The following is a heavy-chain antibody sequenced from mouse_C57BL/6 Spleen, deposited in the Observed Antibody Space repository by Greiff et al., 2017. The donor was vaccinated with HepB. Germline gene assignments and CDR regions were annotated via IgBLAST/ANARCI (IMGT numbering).Heavy chain of an antibody. J-gene: IGHJ3*01. V-gene: IGHV1-4*01. CDR2: INPSSGYT. CDR1: GYTFTSYT. CDR3: ARWDTTVVAPAY. D-gene: IGHD1-1*01. Sequence: VQGVESGAELARPGASVKMSCKASGYTFTSYTMHWVKQRPGQGLEWIGYINPSSGYTKYNQKFKDKATLTADKSSSTAYMQLSSLTSEDSAVYYCARWDTTVVAPAYWGQGTLVTVSA.